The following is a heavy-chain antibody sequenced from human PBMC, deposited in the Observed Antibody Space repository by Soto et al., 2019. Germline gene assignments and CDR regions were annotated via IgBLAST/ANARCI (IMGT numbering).Heavy chain of an antibody. CDR1: GGSVSSGSCY. J-gene: IGHJ4*02. D-gene: IGHD2-15*01. V-gene: IGHV4-61*01. CDR3: ARVPRFSTVVGPRGAYYFDY. Sequence: PSETLSLTCTVSGGSVSSGSCYWSWIRQPPGKGLEWIGYIYYSGSTNYNPSLKSRVTISVDTSKNQFSLKLSSVTAADTAVYYCARVPRFSTVVGPRGAYYFDYWGQGTLVTVSS. CDR2: IYYSGST.